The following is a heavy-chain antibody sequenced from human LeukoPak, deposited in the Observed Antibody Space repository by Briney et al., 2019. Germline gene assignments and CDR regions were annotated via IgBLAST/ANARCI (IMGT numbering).Heavy chain of an antibody. D-gene: IGHD2-2*01. CDR3: ARDRGYCSSTSCPPPYGMDV. V-gene: IGHV1-69*04. CDR2: IIPIFGIA. J-gene: IGHJ6*02. Sequence: GASVKVSCKASGYTFTTYGISWVRQAPGQGLEWMGRIIPIFGIANYAQKFQGRVTITADKSTSTAYMELSSLRSEDTAVYYCARDRGYCSSTSCPPPYGMDVWGQGTTVTVSS. CDR1: GYTFTTYG.